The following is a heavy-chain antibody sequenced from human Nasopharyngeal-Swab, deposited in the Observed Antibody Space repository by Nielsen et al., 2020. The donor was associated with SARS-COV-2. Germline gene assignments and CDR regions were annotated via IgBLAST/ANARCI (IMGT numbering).Heavy chain of an antibody. V-gene: IGHV1-69*01. J-gene: IGHJ6*03. CDR2: IKPKFGTA. Sequence: WVRQAPGQGLEWMGGIKPKFGTANYAQKFQGRVTLTADESKSTDYMEKSSLRSEDTAVCYCARVTTPHDYSNDEGRPSMLYDYYMDVWGKGTTVTVSS. CDR3: ARVTTPHDYSNDEGRPSMLYDYYMDV. D-gene: IGHD4-11*01.